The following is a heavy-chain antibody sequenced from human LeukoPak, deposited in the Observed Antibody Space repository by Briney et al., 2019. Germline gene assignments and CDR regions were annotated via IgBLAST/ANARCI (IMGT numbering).Heavy chain of an antibody. CDR3: ARVNRINAY. J-gene: IGHJ4*02. Sequence: SETLSLTCTVSGYSIRRGYHWRWIRQPPGKWLEWIGTIHHSGSTYYNPSLKSRVTISVDTSKNQFSLKLTSVTAADTAVYYCARVNRINAYWGQGTLVTVSS. V-gene: IGHV4-38-2*02. D-gene: IGHD1-14*01. CDR1: GYSIRRGYH. CDR2: IHHSGST.